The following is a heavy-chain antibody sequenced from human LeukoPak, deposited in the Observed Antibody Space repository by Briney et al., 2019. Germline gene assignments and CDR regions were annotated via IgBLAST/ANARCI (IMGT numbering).Heavy chain of an antibody. CDR1: GGSLSSSSYY. J-gene: IGHJ4*02. D-gene: IGHD3-10*01. CDR3: ARAPPDYYGLGSYYNISGY. V-gene: IGHV4-39*01. CDR2: IYYSGST. Sequence: SETLSLTCTVSGGSLSSSSYYWGWIRQPPGKGLEWIGSIYYSGSTYYNPSLKSRVTISVDTSKNQFSLKLSSVTAADTAVYYCARAPPDYYGLGSYYNISGYWGQGTLVTVSS.